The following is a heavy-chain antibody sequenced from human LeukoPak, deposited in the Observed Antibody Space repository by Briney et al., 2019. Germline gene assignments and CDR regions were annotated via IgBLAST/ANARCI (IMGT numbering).Heavy chain of an antibody. CDR1: GYTFTSYD. V-gene: IGHV1-8*03. Sequence: ASVKVSCKASGYTFTSYDINWVRQATGQGLEWMRWMNPNSGNTGYAQKFQGRVTITRNTSISTAYMELSSLRSEDTAVYYCARVYYDFWSGFDPRSAFDIWGQGTMVTVSS. CDR2: MNPNSGNT. CDR3: ARVYYDFWSGFDPRSAFDI. J-gene: IGHJ3*02. D-gene: IGHD3-3*01.